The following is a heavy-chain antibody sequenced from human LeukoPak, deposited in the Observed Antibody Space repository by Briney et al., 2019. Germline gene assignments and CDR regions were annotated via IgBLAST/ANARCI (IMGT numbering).Heavy chain of an antibody. J-gene: IGHJ4*02. V-gene: IGHV1-2*02. CDR1: GYTFTGYY. CDR2: INPNSGGT. CDR3: ARPRRSDIVGATTGFPAYDY. Sequence: ASVKVSCKASGYTFTGYYMHWVRQAPGQGLEWMGWINPNSGGTNYAQKFQGRVTMTRDTSISTAYMELSRLRSDDTAVYYCARPRRSDIVGATTGFPAYDYWGQGTLVTVSS. D-gene: IGHD1-26*01.